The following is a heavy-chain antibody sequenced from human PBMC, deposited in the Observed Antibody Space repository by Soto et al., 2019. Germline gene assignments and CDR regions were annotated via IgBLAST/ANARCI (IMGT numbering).Heavy chain of an antibody. CDR3: ARRADDSTGYGY. D-gene: IGHD3-22*01. V-gene: IGHV3-74*01. J-gene: IGHJ4*02. Sequence: EVQLVESGGGLVQPGGSLRLSCAASGFTFSNYWMHWVRQAPGKGLVWVARINIDGSSTSYADSVKGRFTISRDNAKNKLYLQVNSLGAADTAVYYCARRADDSTGYGYWGQGTLVTVSS. CDR1: GFTFSNYW. CDR2: INIDGSST.